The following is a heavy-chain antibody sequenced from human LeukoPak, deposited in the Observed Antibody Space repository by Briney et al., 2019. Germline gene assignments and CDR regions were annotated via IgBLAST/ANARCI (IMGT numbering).Heavy chain of an antibody. CDR3: AKTAGIVPPYFDRWLDS. V-gene: IGHV3-23*01. Sequence: GGSLRLSCATSGFTFSPYWMNWVRQAPGKGLEWVSGISGSGGSINYADSVKGRFTISRDNAKNTLYLQMNSLRAEDTAVYYCAKTAGIVPPYFDRWLDSWGQGTLVTVSS. CDR1: GFTFSPYW. J-gene: IGHJ5*01. D-gene: IGHD1-1*01. CDR2: ISGSGGSI.